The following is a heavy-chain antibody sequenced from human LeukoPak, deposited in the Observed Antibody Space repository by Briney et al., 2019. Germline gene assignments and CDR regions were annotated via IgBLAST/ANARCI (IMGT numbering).Heavy chain of an antibody. V-gene: IGHV4-39*01. D-gene: IGHD5-18*01. CDR3: ARKAYTAMAARHHTTLVY. Sequence: SETLSLTCTVSGGSISSSSYYWGWIRQPPGTGLEWIGSIYYSGSTYYNPSLKSRVTISVDTSKNQFSLKLSSVTAADTAVYYCARKAYTAMAARHHTTLVYWGQGTLVTVSS. CDR2: IYYSGST. J-gene: IGHJ4*02. CDR1: GGSISSSSYY.